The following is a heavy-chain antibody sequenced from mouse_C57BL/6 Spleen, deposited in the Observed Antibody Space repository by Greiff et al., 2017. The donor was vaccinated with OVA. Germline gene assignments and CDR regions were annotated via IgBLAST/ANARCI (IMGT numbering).Heavy chain of an antibody. CDR3: ARGTAQAGAMDY. CDR2: IYPGSGNT. V-gene: IGHV1-76*01. Sequence: QVQLQQSGAELVRPGASVKLSCKASGYTFTDYYINWVKQRPGQGLEWIARIYPGSGNTYYNEKFKGKATLTAEKSSSTAYMQLSSLTSEDSAVYFCARGTAQAGAMDYWGQGTSVTVSS. J-gene: IGHJ4*01. D-gene: IGHD3-2*02. CDR1: GYTFTDYY.